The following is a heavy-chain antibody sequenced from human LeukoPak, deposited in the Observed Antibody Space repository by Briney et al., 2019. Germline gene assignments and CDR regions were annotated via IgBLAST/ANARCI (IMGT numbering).Heavy chain of an antibody. CDR1: GFTFDDYA. CDR2: INWDSGSI. Sequence: GGSLRLSCAASGFTFDDYAMHWVRQAPGKGLEWVSGINWDSGSIGYADSVKGRFTISRDNAKNSLYLQMNSLRAEDTALYYCAKDIGSSGYYYPDYWGQGTLVTVSS. D-gene: IGHD3-22*01. CDR3: AKDIGSSGYYYPDY. J-gene: IGHJ4*02. V-gene: IGHV3-9*01.